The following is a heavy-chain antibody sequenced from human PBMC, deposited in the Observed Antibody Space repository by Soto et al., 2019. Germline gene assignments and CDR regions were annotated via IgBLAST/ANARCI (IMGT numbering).Heavy chain of an antibody. CDR2: IYYRGST. Sequence: SETLSLTCTVSGGSISSYYWSWIRQPPGTGLELIWYIYYRGSTNYNPPLTSRAPISVDTSKNQFSLRLSSVTAADTAVYYCARRTRFGRSFDPWGQGTLVTVSS. D-gene: IGHD3-10*01. CDR1: GGSISSYY. J-gene: IGHJ5*02. CDR3: ARRTRFGRSFDP. V-gene: IGHV4-59*12.